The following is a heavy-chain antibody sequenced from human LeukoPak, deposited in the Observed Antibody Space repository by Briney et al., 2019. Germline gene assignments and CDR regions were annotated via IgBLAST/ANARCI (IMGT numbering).Heavy chain of an antibody. CDR2: ISSSSSYI. Sequence: GGSLRLSCAASGFTFSSYSMNWVRQAPGRGLEWVSSISSSSSYIYYADSVKGRFTISRDNAKNSLYLQMNSLRAEDTALYYCARGPRAPYYGMDVWGQGTTVTVSS. CDR3: ARGPRAPYYGMDV. V-gene: IGHV3-21*04. J-gene: IGHJ6*02. CDR1: GFTFSSYS.